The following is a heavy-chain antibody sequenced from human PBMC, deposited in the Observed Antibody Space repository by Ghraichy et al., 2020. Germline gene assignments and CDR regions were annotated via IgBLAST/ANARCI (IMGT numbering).Heavy chain of an antibody. D-gene: IGHD5-18*01. CDR2: ISSSSSYI. Sequence: LSLTCAASGFTFSSYSMNWVRQAPGKGLEWVSSISSSSSYIYYADSVKGRFTISRDNAKNSLYLQMNSLRAEDTAVYYCAREGYSYGTYFDYWGQGTLVTVSS. CDR1: GFTFSSYS. CDR3: AREGYSYGTYFDY. J-gene: IGHJ4*02. V-gene: IGHV3-21*01.